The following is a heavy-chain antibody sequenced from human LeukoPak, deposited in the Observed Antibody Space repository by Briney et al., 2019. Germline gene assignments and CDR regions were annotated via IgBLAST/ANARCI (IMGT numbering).Heavy chain of an antibody. CDR1: GFTFDDYT. V-gene: IGHV3-43*01. D-gene: IGHD1-26*01. J-gene: IGHJ4*02. CDR3: AKDIGGGSYYGLGGLLGYFDY. Sequence: GGSLRLSCAASGFTFDDYTMHWVRQAPGKGLEWFSLISWDGGSTYYADSVKGRFTISRDNSKNSLYLQMNSLRTEDTALYYCAKDIGGGSYYGLGGLLGYFDYWGQGTLVTVSS. CDR2: ISWDGGST.